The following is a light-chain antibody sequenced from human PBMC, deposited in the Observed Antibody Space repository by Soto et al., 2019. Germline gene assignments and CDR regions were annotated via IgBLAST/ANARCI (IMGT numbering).Light chain of an antibody. CDR3: QQYCSSSLT. Sequence: EIVLTQSPGTLSLSPGERATLSCRASQSVSSSYLARYQQKPGQAPRLLIYGASSRATGIPDRFSGSGSGTDFTLTISRLEPEDFAVYYCQQYCSSSLTFGGGTKVDIK. CDR2: GAS. V-gene: IGKV3-20*01. J-gene: IGKJ4*01. CDR1: QSVSSSY.